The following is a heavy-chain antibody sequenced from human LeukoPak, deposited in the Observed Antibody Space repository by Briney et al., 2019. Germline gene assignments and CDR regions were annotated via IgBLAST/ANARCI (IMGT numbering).Heavy chain of an antibody. Sequence: PGGSLRLSCAASGFTFSSYAMSWVRQAPGKGLEWVSAISGSGGSTYYADSVKGRFTISKDNSKNTLYLQMNSLRAEDTAVYYCANLVLGYCSSTSCTSGYWGQGTLVTVSS. V-gene: IGHV3-23*01. CDR2: ISGSGGST. CDR1: GFTFSSYA. D-gene: IGHD2-2*01. J-gene: IGHJ4*02. CDR3: ANLVLGYCSSTSCTSGY.